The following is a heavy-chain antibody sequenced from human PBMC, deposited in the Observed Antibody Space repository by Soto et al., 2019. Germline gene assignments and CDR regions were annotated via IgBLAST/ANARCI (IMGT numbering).Heavy chain of an antibody. J-gene: IGHJ6*02. CDR2: ISWNSGSI. V-gene: IGHV3-9*01. CDR1: GFTFDDYA. CDR3: AKERSVVATYGMDV. D-gene: IGHD5-12*01. Sequence: GGSLRLSCAASGFTFDDYAMHWVRQAPGKGLEWVSGISWNSGSIGYADSVKGRFTISRDNAKNSLYLQMNSLRAEDTALYYCAKERSVVATYGMDVWGQGTTVTVSS.